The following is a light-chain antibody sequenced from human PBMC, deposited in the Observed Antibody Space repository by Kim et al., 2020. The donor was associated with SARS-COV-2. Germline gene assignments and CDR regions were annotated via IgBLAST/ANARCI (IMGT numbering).Light chain of an antibody. CDR1: SSNIGSNY. J-gene: IGLJ1*01. CDR3: AAWDDSLSGYV. CDR2: GNN. V-gene: IGLV1-47*01. Sequence: GQRVTISCSGSSSNIGSNYVYWYQQLPGTAPKLLIYGNNQRPSGVPDRFSGSKSGTSASLAISGLRSEDEADYYCAAWDDSLSGYVFGTGTKVTVL.